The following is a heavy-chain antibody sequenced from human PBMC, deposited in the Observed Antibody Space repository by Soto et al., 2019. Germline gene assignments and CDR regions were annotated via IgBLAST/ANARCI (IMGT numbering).Heavy chain of an antibody. CDR3: ARSTCTNGVCYVVY. D-gene: IGHD2-8*01. J-gene: IGHJ4*02. V-gene: IGHV3-11*01. CDR1: GFTFSDYY. CDR2: ISSSGSTI. Sequence: PGGSLRLSCAASGFTFSDYYMSWLRQAPGKGLEWISYISSSGSTIYYADSVKGRFTISRDSAKNSLYLQMNSLRAEDTAVYYCARSTCTNGVCYVVYWGQGTLVTVSS.